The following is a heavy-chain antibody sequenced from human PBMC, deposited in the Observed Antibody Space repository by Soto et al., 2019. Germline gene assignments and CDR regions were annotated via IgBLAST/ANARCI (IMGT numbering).Heavy chain of an antibody. J-gene: IGHJ3*02. D-gene: IGHD3-22*01. CDR2: ITPFNGNT. Sequence: SVKVSCKASGYTFTYRYLHWVRQAPGQALEWMGWITPFNGNTNYAQKFQDRVTITRDRSMSTAYMELSSLRSEDTAMYYCASPRYYYDSSGYYNQAFDIWGQGTMVTVS. CDR1: GYTFTYRY. V-gene: IGHV1-45*02. CDR3: ASPRYYYDSSGYYNQAFDI.